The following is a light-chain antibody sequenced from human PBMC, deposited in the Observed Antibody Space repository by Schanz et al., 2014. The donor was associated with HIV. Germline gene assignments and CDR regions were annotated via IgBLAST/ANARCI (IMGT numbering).Light chain of an antibody. J-gene: IGLJ3*02. Sequence: QSVLTQPPSASGTPGQRVTISCSGSSSNFRSNAVNWYQQLPGTAPKLLIYNSHYRPSGVPDRFSGSKSGTSASLAITGLQAEDEADYYCQSYDSSLSGWVFGGGTKVTVL. CDR3: QSYDSSLSGWV. V-gene: IGLV1-44*01. CDR2: NSH. CDR1: SSNFRSNA.